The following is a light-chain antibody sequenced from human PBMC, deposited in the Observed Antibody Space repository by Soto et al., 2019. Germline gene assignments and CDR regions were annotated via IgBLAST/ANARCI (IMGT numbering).Light chain of an antibody. CDR3: QSYDTSLRGSV. Sequence: QSVLTQSPSVSGSPGQRVTISCTGSSSNIGARYDVHWYQQLPGTAPKLLIFDDSIRPSGVPDRFSASTSGTSAFLAITGLQAEDEADYYCQSYDTSLRGSVFGGGTKLTVL. V-gene: IGLV1-40*01. J-gene: IGLJ3*02. CDR1: SSNIGARYD. CDR2: DDS.